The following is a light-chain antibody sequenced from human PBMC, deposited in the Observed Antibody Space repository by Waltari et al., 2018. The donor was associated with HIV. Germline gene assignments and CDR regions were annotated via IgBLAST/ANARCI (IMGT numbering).Light chain of an antibody. CDR3: LLFFGDTRI. Sequence: QAAVTQEPSMTVSPGGTIILTCGSSAGPVTSKNYAYWFQQKPGQAPTTLIFDSTMRPSWTPARFSGFLLRDKAVLTLSGALSEDEAFYYCLLFFGDTRIFGGGTMVTV. V-gene: IGLV7-46*01. CDR2: DST. CDR1: AGPVTSKNY. J-gene: IGLJ2*01.